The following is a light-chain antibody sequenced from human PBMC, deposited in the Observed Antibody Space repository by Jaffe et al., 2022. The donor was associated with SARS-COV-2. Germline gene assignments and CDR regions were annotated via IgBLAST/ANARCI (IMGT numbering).Light chain of an antibody. Sequence: AIRLTQSPSSFSASTGDRVTITCRASHDISSYVAWYQQIPGNAPKLLIFDASTLQSGVPSRFSGSGSGTDFTLTISYLQSADFATYYCQHYDNFTYTFGQGTKLEIK. CDR3: QHYDNFTYT. V-gene: IGKV1-8*01. CDR2: DAS. J-gene: IGKJ2*01. CDR1: HDISSY.